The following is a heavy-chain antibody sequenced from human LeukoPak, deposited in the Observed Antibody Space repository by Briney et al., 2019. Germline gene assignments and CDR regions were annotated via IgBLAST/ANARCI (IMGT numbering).Heavy chain of an antibody. Sequence: GASVKVSRTASGYTFIDYYMQRMRQAPGQGFEWMGWINPASGDTNYAQTFQGRVETTRDTSSSRGYMEQSRLRPYDTAVYYCAIVSGWGGDPWGQRTLFIVSS. CDR1: GYTFIDYY. CDR3: AIVSGWGGDP. CDR2: INPASGDT. D-gene: IGHD6-19*01. V-gene: IGHV1-2*02. J-gene: IGHJ5*02.